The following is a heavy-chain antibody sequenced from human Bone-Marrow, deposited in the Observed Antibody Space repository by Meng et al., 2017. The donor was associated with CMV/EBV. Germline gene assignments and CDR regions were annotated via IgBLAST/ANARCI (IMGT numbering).Heavy chain of an antibody. CDR2: ISSSSSYI. CDR3: ARDRYQLLNNYYYYGMDV. Sequence: GESLKISCAASGFTFRSYAMNWVRQAPGKGLEWVSSISSSSSYIYYADSVKGRFTISRDNAKNSLYLQMNSLRAEDTAVYYCARDRYQLLNNYYYYGMDVWGQGTTVTVSS. D-gene: IGHD2-2*01. CDR1: GFTFRSYA. V-gene: IGHV3-21*01. J-gene: IGHJ6*02.